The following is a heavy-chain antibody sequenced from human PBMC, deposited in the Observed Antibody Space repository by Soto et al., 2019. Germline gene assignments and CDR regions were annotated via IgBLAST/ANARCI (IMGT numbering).Heavy chain of an antibody. CDR3: AKDDFFVVGISRGFDI. Sequence: EVQLVESGGGLVQPGGSLRLSCAASGFTFSRYWMHWVRQAPGEGLVWVSAISTDGSTTRYVDSVKGPFTISRDIVKNTLDLQMSSLRAEDTAMYYCAKDDFFVVGISRGFDICGQGTVVTVSS. D-gene: IGHD3-3*01. CDR2: ISTDGSTT. CDR1: GFTFSRYW. V-gene: IGHV3-74*01. J-gene: IGHJ3*02.